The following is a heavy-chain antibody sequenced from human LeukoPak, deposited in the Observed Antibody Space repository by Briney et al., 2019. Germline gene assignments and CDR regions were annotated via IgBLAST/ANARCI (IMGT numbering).Heavy chain of an antibody. D-gene: IGHD3-22*01. Sequence: GASVKVSCKASGYTFTGYYMHWVRQAPGQGLEWMGWINPNSGGTNYAQKFQGRVTMTRDTSISTAYMELSRLRSDDTAVYYCARFDSSGYCGKGSFDYWGQGTLVTVSS. CDR2: INPNSGGT. V-gene: IGHV1-2*02. J-gene: IGHJ4*02. CDR3: ARFDSSGYCGKGSFDY. CDR1: GYTFTGYY.